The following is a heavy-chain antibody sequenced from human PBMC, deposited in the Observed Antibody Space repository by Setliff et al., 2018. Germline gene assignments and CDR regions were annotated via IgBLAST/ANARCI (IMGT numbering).Heavy chain of an antibody. D-gene: IGHD2-21*01. CDR3: AREGVHTWSSTDYHYYMDV. CDR2: ISPYNGDT. CDR1: GYTFNTFG. V-gene: IGHV1-18*01. J-gene: IGHJ6*03. Sequence: ASVKVSCKTSGYTFNTFGISWVRRAPGQGLDWMGWISPYNGDTKSAQKFQGRVTMTIDTSTSTAYVEVRSLTSDDTAVYYCAREGVHTWSSTDYHYYMDVWGRGTTVTVSS.